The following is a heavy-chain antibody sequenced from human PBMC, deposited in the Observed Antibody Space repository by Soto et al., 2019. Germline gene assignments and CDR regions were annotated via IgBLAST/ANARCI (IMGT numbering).Heavy chain of an antibody. V-gene: IGHV3-33*01. J-gene: IGHJ4*02. CDR3: AREIHQLLSGGFDY. D-gene: IGHD2-2*01. CDR1: GFTFSSYG. Sequence: GGSLRLSCAASGFTFSSYGMHWVRQAPGKGLEWVAVIWYDGSNKYYADSVKGRFTISRDNSKNTLYLQMNSLRAEDTAVYYCAREIHQLLSGGFDYWGQGTLVTVSS. CDR2: IWYDGSNK.